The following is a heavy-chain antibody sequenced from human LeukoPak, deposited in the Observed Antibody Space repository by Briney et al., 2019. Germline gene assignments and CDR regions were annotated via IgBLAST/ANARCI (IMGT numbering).Heavy chain of an antibody. CDR2: ISYDGSNK. J-gene: IGHJ4*02. CDR3: AREADCSGGSCYSAPRHFDY. Sequence: PGGSLRLSCAASGFTFSSYAMHWVRQAPGKGLEWVAVISYDGSNKYYADPVKGRFTISRDNSKNTLYLQMNSLRAEDTAVYYCAREADCSGGSCYSAPRHFDYWGQGTLVTVSS. CDR1: GFTFSSYA. D-gene: IGHD2-15*01. V-gene: IGHV3-30-3*01.